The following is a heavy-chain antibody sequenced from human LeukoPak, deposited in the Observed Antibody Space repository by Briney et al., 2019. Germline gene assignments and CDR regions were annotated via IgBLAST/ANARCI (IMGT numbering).Heavy chain of an antibody. CDR1: GYTFTGYY. CDR3: ARGWEYYYYGMDV. J-gene: IGHJ6*02. D-gene: IGHD1-26*01. V-gene: IGHV1-2*02. Sequence: ASVKVSCKASGYTFTGYYMHWVRQAPGQGLEGMGWINPNSGGTNYAQKFQGRVTMTRDTSISTAYMELSRLRSDDTAVYYCARGWEYYYYGMDVWGQGTTVTVSS. CDR2: INPNSGGT.